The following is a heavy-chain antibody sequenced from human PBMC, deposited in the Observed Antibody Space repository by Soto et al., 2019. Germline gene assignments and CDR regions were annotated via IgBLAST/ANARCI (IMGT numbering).Heavy chain of an antibody. D-gene: IGHD4-17*01. CDR1: GFTFSSYG. CDR3: ALGGGQLTTVITGY. J-gene: IGHJ4*02. CDR2: IAYDGSNK. V-gene: IGHV3-30*03. Sequence: GGSLRLSCAASGFTFSSYGMHWVRQGPGRGLEWVAVIAYDGSNKYYADSVKGRFTISRDNSKNTLYLQMKSLRADDTAVYYCALGGGQLTTVITGYWGQGTLVTVSS.